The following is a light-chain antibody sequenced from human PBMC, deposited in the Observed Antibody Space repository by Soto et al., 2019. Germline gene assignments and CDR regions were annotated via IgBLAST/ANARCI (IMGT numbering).Light chain of an antibody. V-gene: IGKV1-5*03. CDR2: KAS. Sequence: DIQMTQSPSTLSASVGDRVTITCRASQSISSWLAWYQQKPGRAPKLLIYKASSLETGVPSRFSGSGSGTEFTLIISSLQPDDVASYYCQQYGSSSPWTFGQGTKVESK. CDR1: QSISSW. J-gene: IGKJ1*01. CDR3: QQYGSSSPWT.